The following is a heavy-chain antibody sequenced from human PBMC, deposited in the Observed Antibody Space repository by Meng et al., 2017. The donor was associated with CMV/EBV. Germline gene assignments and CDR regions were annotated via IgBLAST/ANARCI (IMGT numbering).Heavy chain of an antibody. J-gene: IGHJ5*02. D-gene: IGHD1-26*01. V-gene: IGHV4-34*01. CDR1: GGSFSGYY. CDR3: ARGRGGSYPHPRPRWFDP. CDR2: INHSGST. Sequence: SETLSLTCAVYGGSFSGYYWSWIRQPPGKGLEWIGEINHSGSTNYNPSLKSRVTISVDTSKNQFSLKLSSVTAADTAVYHCARGRGGSYPHPRPRWFDPWGQGTLVTVSS.